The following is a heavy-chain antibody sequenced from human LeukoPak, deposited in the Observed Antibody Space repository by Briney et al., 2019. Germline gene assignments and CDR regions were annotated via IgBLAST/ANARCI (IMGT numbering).Heavy chain of an antibody. V-gene: IGHV4-34*01. CDR3: AGKTDY. CDR1: GDSFSDYY. Sequence: SETLSLTCAVYGDSFSDYYWTWIRQPPGKGLEWIGEINHSRSTNYSPSLKSRVTISLDTSKNQFSLRLSSVTAADTAVYYCAGKTDYWGQGTLVTVSS. J-gene: IGHJ4*02. CDR2: INHSRST.